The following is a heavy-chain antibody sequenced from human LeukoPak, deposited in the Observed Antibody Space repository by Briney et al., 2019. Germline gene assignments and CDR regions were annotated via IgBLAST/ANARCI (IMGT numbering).Heavy chain of an antibody. CDR1: GFTFSSYS. CDR2: ISSSSSTI. CDR3: ARAAMTTVTNEGRFDY. D-gene: IGHD4-17*01. Sequence: GGSLRLSCAASGFTFSSYSMNWVRQAPGKGLEWVSYISSSSSTIYYADSVQGRFTISRDNAKNSLYLQMNSLRDEDTAVYYCARAAMTTVTNEGRFDYWGQGTLVTVSS. V-gene: IGHV3-48*02. J-gene: IGHJ4*02.